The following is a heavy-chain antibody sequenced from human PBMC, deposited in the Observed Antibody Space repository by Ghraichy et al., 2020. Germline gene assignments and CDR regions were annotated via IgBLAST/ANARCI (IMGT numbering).Heavy chain of an antibody. V-gene: IGHV3-11*01. CDR3: ARDPGYGMDV. J-gene: IGHJ6*02. CDR2: ISSSGSTM. Sequence: LSLTCAASGFTFSDHYMSWVRQAPGKGLEWVSYISSSGSTMYYADSVKGRFTVSRDNAKNSLYLQMNSLRAEDTAVYYCARDPGYGMDVWGQGTTVTVSS. CDR1: GFTFSDHY.